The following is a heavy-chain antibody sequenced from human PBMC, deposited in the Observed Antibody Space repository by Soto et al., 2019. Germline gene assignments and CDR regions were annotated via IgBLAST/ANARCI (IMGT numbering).Heavy chain of an antibody. CDR1: GGSISSRSYS. V-gene: IGHV4-39*07. D-gene: IGHD3-10*01. CDR3: AGDGGGTMVRGVPHYYGMDV. J-gene: IGHJ6*02. Sequence: PSETLSLTCSVSGGSISSRSYSWGWIRQPPGKGLEWIGTIYYSENTYYNPSLKSRVTISVDTSKNQFSLKLSSVTAADTAVYYCAGDGGGTMVRGVPHYYGMDVWGQGTTVTVSS. CDR2: IYYSENT.